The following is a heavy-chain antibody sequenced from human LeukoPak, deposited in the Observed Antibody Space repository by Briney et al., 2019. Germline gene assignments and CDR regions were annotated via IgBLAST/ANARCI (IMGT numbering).Heavy chain of an antibody. V-gene: IGHV3-21*01. CDR1: GFTFSSYS. CDR3: AKGSLPGYSSSWFDAFDI. J-gene: IGHJ3*02. Sequence: GGSLRLSCAASGFTFSSYSMNWVRQAPGKGLEWVSSISSSSYIYYADSVKGRFTISRDNAKNSLYLQMNSLRAEDAAVYYCAKGSLPGYSSSWFDAFDIWGQGTMVTVSS. CDR2: ISSSSYI. D-gene: IGHD6-13*01.